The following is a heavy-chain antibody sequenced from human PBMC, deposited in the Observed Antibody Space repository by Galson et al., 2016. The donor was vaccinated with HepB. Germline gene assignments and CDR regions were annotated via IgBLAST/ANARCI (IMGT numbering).Heavy chain of an antibody. CDR2: IVPMSGTV. CDR3: ARIYSRVSYFNNGAQAWGT. Sequence: SVKVSCKASGGSFSDYAITWVRQAPGQGLEWMGGIVPMSGTVNHARKLQGRVTITADEPTSTVYMELSSLRSEDTAMYYCARIYSRVSYFNNGAQAWGTWGPGTMVIVSS. V-gene: IGHV1-69*13. D-gene: IGHD2-8*01. CDR1: GGSFSDYA. J-gene: IGHJ3*01.